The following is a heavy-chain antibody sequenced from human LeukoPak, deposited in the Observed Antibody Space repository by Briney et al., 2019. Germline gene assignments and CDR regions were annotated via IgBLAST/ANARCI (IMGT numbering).Heavy chain of an antibody. J-gene: IGHJ5*02. CDR1: GFTFSSYA. CDR2: ISGSGGST. D-gene: IGHD3-3*01. CDR3: AKDSETYYDFWSGSNWFDP. Sequence: QPGGSLRLSCAASGFTFSSYAMSWVRQAPGKGLEWVSAISGSGGSTYYADSVKGRFTISRDNSKNTLYLQMNSLRAEDTAVYYCAKDSETYYDFWSGSNWFDPWGQGTLVTVSS. V-gene: IGHV3-23*01.